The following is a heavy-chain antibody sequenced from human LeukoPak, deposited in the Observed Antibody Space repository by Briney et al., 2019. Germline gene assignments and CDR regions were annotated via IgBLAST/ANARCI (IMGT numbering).Heavy chain of an antibody. CDR2: INTDGNST. CDR1: GFTFSPYW. CDR3: ARDSNYGMDV. V-gene: IGHV3-74*01. D-gene: IGHD2/OR15-2a*01. Sequence: GGSLRLSCAASGFTFSPYWMHWVRQAPGKGLVWVSHINTDGNSTTYADSVKGRFTISRDNAKSTLYLLMNSLRAEDTAVYYCARDSNYGMDVWGQGTTVTVSS. J-gene: IGHJ6*02.